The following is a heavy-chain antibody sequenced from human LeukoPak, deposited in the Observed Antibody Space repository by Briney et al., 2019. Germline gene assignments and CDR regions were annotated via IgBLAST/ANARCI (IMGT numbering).Heavy chain of an antibody. V-gene: IGHV3-23*01. CDR2: ISGSGGST. Sequence: PGGXXXLSCAASGFTFSSYAMSWVRQAPGKGLEWVSAISGSGGSTLYADSVKGRFTISRDKSKNKVYMQMNSERAEDTAVYYCAKDGPYSNSWYDSFDIWGQGTMVTVSS. CDR1: GFTFSSYA. D-gene: IGHD6-13*01. CDR3: AKDGPYSNSWYDSFDI. J-gene: IGHJ3*02.